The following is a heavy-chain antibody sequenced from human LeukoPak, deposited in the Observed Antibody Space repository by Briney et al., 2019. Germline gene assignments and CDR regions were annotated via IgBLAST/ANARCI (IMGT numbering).Heavy chain of an antibody. J-gene: IGHJ1*01. CDR3: ARDQNFYDKTGEGYFQH. Sequence: AGSLTLSCGVSGFNFNSYWMSWVRQAPGKGLELVAKIRRDGSEEYYVGSVKGRFTISRDNAKNSLYLQMNRLRAEDTAVYFCARDQNFYDKTGEGYFQHWGQGTLVTVSS. CDR2: IRRDGSEE. CDR1: GFNFNSYW. D-gene: IGHD3-22*01. V-gene: IGHV3-7*01.